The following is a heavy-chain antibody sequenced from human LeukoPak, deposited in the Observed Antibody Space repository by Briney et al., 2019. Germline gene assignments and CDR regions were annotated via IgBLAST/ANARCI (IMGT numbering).Heavy chain of an antibody. CDR1: GFTFSSYG. J-gene: IGHJ5*02. D-gene: IGHD6-13*01. V-gene: IGHV3-30*02. Sequence: PGGSLRLSCAASGFTFSSYGMHWVRQAPGKGLEWVAFIRYDGSNKYYADSVKGRFTISRDNSKNTLYLQMNSLRAEDTAVYYCAKDRGSSWGNWFDPWGQGTLVTVSS. CDR3: AKDRGSSWGNWFDP. CDR2: IRYDGSNK.